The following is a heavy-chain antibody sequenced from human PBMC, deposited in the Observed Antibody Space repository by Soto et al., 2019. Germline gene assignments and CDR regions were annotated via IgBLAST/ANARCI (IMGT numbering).Heavy chain of an antibody. Sequence: GSLRLSCAASGFTFSSYWMHWVRQAPGKGLVWVSRINSDGSSTSYADSVKGRFTISRDNAKNTLYLQMNSLRAEDTAVYYCARVRIAAAAYYYGMDVWGQGTTVTVSS. CDR2: INSDGSST. V-gene: IGHV3-74*01. CDR1: GFTFSSYW. D-gene: IGHD6-13*01. J-gene: IGHJ6*02. CDR3: ARVRIAAAAYYYGMDV.